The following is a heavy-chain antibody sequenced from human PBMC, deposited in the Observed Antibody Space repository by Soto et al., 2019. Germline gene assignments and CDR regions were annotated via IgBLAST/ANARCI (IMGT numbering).Heavy chain of an antibody. CDR2: TSATGSTT. CDR1: GFTFSTHA. J-gene: IGHJ4*02. V-gene: IGHV3-23*01. Sequence: VQLLESGGGLVQPGGSLRLSCAVSGFTFSTHAMSWVRQAPGKGLEWVSGTSATGSTTYYADFVKGQFTISRDNSKNTLYLQMNSLRAEDTAVYYCAKQSKWSSTSCYSGGSTCPLDCWGQGTLVTVSS. D-gene: IGHD2-2*02. CDR3: AKQSKWSSTSCYSGGSTCPLDC.